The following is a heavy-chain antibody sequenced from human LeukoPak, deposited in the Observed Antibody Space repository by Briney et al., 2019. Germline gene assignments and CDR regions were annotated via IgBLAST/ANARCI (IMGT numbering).Heavy chain of an antibody. CDR1: GFTFDDYA. Sequence: PGRSLRLSCAASGFTFDDYAMHWVRQAPGKGLEWVSSISSSSSYIYYADSVKGRFTISRDNAKNSLYLQMNSLRAEDTAVYYCARDPRYCSGGSCYTTYYYFDYWGQGTLVTVSS. CDR2: ISSSSSYI. J-gene: IGHJ4*02. V-gene: IGHV3-21*01. D-gene: IGHD2-15*01. CDR3: ARDPRYCSGGSCYTTYYYFDY.